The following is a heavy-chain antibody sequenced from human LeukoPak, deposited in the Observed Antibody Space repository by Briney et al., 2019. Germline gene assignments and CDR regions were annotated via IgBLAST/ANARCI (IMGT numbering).Heavy chain of an antibody. CDR2: ISSGSTI. CDR1: GFTFSSYA. D-gene: IGHD2-2*01. V-gene: IGHV3-48*04. CDR3: ARDRDDVVVVPAAAVYFDY. J-gene: IGHJ4*02. Sequence: GGSLRLSCAASGFTFSSYAMSWVRQAPGKGLEWVSYISSGSTIYYADSVKGRFTISRDNAKNSLYLQMNSLRAEDTAVYYCARDRDDVVVVPAAAVYFDYWGQGTLVTVSS.